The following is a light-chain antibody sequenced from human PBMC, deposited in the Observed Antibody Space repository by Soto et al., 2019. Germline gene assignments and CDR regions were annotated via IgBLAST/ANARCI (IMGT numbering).Light chain of an antibody. CDR2: ENN. CDR1: SSNIGNNY. CDR3: GTWESSLWAGV. V-gene: IGLV1-51*02. Sequence: QSVLTQPPSVSAAPGQTVTISCSGSSSNIGNNYVSWYQQLPGTAPKLLIYENNKRPSGIPDLFSGSKSGTSATLGITGLQTGDEADYYWGTWESSLWAGVCGGGTKPSVL. J-gene: IGLJ3*02.